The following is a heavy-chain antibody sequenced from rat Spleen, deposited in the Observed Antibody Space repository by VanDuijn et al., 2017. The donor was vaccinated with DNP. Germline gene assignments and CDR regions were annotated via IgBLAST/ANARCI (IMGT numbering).Heavy chain of an antibody. V-gene: IGHV4-2*01. CDR1: GLNFNDYW. Sequence: EVKLVESGGGLVQPGRSLKLSRAASGLNFNDYWMGWVRQAPGKGLEWIGEIKEDSSIINHNPSLKYKFTISRDNAQNTLYLQMSKLGSEDTAIYYCARLGWHGWFAYWGQGTLVTVSS. D-gene: IGHD1-11*01. CDR3: ARLGWHGWFAY. J-gene: IGHJ3*01. CDR2: IKEDSSII.